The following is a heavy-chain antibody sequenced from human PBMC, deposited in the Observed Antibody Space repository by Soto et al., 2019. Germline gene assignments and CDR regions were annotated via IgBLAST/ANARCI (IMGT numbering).Heavy chain of an antibody. CDR2: IFYSGTA. CDR3: ARPGGGFVRPRDY. D-gene: IGHD2-15*01. V-gene: IGHV4-39*01. Sequence: SEALSLTWTVSGAFIDSSAYYWGLIRQPPGKGLEWIGSIFYSGTAYYNPSLAGRVSMSVDTSKNQFSLKLNSVSAADTAVYFCARPGGGFVRPRDYWGPRTLVTVSS. J-gene: IGHJ4*02. CDR1: GAFIDSSAYY.